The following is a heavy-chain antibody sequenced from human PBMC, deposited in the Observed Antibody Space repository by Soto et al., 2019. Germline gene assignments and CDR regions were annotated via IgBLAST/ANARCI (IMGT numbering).Heavy chain of an antibody. CDR3: ARPQGTVTANWFDP. V-gene: IGHV3-11*01. CDR1: GFTFSDYY. Sequence: GGSLRLSCAASGFTFSDYYMSWIRQAPGKGLEWVSYISSSGSTIYYADSVKGRFTISRDNAKNSLYLQMNSLRAEDTDVYYCARPQGTVTANWFDPWGQGTLVTVSS. CDR2: ISSSGSTI. D-gene: IGHD4-4*01. J-gene: IGHJ5*02.